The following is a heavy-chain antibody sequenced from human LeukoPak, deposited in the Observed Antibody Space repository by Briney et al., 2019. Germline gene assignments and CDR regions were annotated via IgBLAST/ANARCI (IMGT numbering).Heavy chain of an antibody. D-gene: IGHD3-9*01. CDR3: AREWRVLTGYLGY. Sequence: ASVKVSCKASGYTFTSYDINWVRQATGQGLEWMGWMNPNSGNTGYAQKFQGRVTMTRNTSISTAYMELSSLRSEDTAVYYCAREWRVLTGYLGYWGQGTLVTVSS. V-gene: IGHV1-8*01. CDR2: MNPNSGNT. CDR1: GYTFTSYD. J-gene: IGHJ4*02.